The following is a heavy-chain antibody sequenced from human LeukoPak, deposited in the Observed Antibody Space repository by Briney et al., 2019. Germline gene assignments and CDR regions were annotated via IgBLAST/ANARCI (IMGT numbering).Heavy chain of an antibody. J-gene: IGHJ4*02. CDR2: IYHSGST. CDR3: ARSGGDYLYYFDY. D-gene: IGHD4-17*01. Sequence: QPSGTLSLTCAVSGGSISSSNWWSWVRQPPGKGLEWIGEIYHSGSTNYNPSLKSRVTISVDKSKNQFSLKLSSLTAADTAVYYCARSGGDYLYYFDYWGQGTLVTVSS. CDR1: GGSISSSNW. V-gene: IGHV4-4*02.